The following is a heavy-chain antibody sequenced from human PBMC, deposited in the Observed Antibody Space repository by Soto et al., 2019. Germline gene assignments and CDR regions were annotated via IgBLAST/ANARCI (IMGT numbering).Heavy chain of an antibody. CDR2: IYYSGST. CDR3: ARAVYSSSSLPPTFDY. J-gene: IGHJ4*02. CDR1: GGSLSSYY. Sequence: SETLSLKCTVSGGSLSSYYWRLIRQPPGKGLEWIWYIYYSGSTNYNPSLKSRVTISVDTSKNRFSLKLSSVTAADTAVYYCARAVYSSSSLPPTFDYWGQGTLVNVSS. D-gene: IGHD6-6*01. V-gene: IGHV4-59*01.